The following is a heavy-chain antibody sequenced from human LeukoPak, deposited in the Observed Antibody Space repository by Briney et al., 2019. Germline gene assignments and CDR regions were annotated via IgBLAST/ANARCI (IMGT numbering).Heavy chain of an antibody. CDR3: AREPYGDYPYWYFDL. J-gene: IGHJ2*01. CDR2: IYYSGST. Sequence: SETLSLTCAVSGASISGSGYYWGWIRQPPGKGLEWIGNIYYSGSTYYNASLQSRVTISIDKSKNQFSLKLSSVTAADTAVYYCAREPYGDYPYWYFDLWGRGTLVTVSS. CDR1: GASISGSGYY. V-gene: IGHV4-39*07. D-gene: IGHD4-17*01.